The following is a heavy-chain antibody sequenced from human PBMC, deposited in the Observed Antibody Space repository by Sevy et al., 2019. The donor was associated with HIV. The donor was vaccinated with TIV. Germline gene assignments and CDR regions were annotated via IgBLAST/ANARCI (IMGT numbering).Heavy chain of an antibody. V-gene: IGHV1-69*10. CDR1: GGSLNNYG. CDR3: ASVRPCGGDCYYFVS. D-gene: IGHD2-21*02. CDR2: IIPRPGIA. J-gene: IGHJ4*02. Sequence: ASVKVSCMASGGSLNNYGMNWVRQAPGQGLEWMGGIIPRPGIANYAPNFRDRVTISADASMNTIYLELRRLKFEDTGVYFCASVRPCGGDCYYFVSWGQGILVTVSS.